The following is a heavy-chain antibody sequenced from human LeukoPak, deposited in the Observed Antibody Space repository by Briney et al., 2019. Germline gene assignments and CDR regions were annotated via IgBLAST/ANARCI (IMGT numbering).Heavy chain of an antibody. J-gene: IGHJ5*02. D-gene: IGHD3-10*01. CDR2: IYYSGNT. CDR3: ARALGVTPYNWFDP. CDR1: GGSISSYY. V-gene: IGHV4-59*01. Sequence: SETLSLTCTVSGGSISSYYWSWIRQPPGKGLEWIGYIYYSGNTNYNPSLKSRVTISVDTSKNQFSLKLSSVTAADTAVYYCARALGVTPYNWFDPWGQGTLVTVSS.